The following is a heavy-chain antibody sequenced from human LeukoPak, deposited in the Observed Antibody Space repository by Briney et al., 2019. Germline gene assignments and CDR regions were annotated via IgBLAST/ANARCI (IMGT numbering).Heavy chain of an antibody. Sequence: PGGSLRLSCSASGFTFSSYAIHWVRQAPGKGLEYVSAISSNGGSTYHADSVRGRFTISRDNPKNTLYLQMSSLRAEDTAVYYCVKGPCTSGSCFLDYWGQGTLVTVSS. J-gene: IGHJ4*02. CDR1: GFTFSSYA. CDR3: VKGPCTSGSCFLDY. V-gene: IGHV3-64D*06. CDR2: ISSNGGST. D-gene: IGHD2-15*01.